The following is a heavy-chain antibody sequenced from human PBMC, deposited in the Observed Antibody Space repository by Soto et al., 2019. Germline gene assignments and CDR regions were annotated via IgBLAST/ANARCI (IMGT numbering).Heavy chain of an antibody. J-gene: IGHJ6*02. V-gene: IGHV4-30-4*01. D-gene: IGHD3-9*01. CDR1: GDSISSGANY. CDR3: ARVDIWTVYGCMYV. CDR2: IYYSGST. Sequence: SETLSLTCTVSGDSISSGANYWSWIRQPPGKGLEWIGYIYYSGSTYYNPTLKSRVTISVDRSKNLFSLKLSSVTAADTAVYYCARVDIWTVYGCMYVWGQGTTVTVSS.